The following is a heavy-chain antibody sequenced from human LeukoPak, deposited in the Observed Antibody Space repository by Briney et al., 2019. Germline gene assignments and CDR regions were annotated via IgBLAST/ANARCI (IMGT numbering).Heavy chain of an antibody. CDR1: GFTFRSYS. Sequence: GGSLRLSCAASGFTFRSYSMNWVRQAPGKGLEWVSSISSSSSYIYYADSVKGRFTISRDNAKNSLYLQMNSLRAEDTAVYYCARDLVGGPKPGYFDYWGQGTLVTVSS. CDR2: ISSSSSYI. D-gene: IGHD1-26*01. J-gene: IGHJ4*02. CDR3: ARDLVGGPKPGYFDY. V-gene: IGHV3-21*01.